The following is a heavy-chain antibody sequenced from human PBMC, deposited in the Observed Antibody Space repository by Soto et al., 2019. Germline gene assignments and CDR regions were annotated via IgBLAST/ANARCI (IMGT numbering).Heavy chain of an antibody. CDR2: IKSKTDGGAI. Sequence: GGSLRLSCAASRFTFTNAWMSWVRQAPGKGLEWVGRIKSKTDGGAIAYAAPVKGRFTISRDDSTHTLYLQMNSLRAEDTAVYYCAKVMGYIAAAGPDDNYYYYYGMDVWGQGTTVTVSS. V-gene: IGHV3-15*01. CDR3: AKVMGYIAAAGPDDNYYYYYGMDV. J-gene: IGHJ6*02. D-gene: IGHD6-13*01. CDR1: RFTFTNAW.